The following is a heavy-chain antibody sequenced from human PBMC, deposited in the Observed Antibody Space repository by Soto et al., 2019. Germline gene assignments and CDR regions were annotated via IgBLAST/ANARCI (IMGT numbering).Heavy chain of an antibody. D-gene: IGHD2-2*01. V-gene: IGHV1-69*12. CDR2: IIPIFGTA. Sequence: QVQLVQSGAEVKKPGSSVKVSCKASGGTFSSYAISWVRQAPGQGLEWMGGIIPIFGTANYAKKFQGRVTMTADESTRTAYIELSSMRSEDTAVYYCARHVTAAGYYYGMDVWGQGTTVTVSS. J-gene: IGHJ6*02. CDR1: GGTFSSYA. CDR3: ARHVTAAGYYYGMDV.